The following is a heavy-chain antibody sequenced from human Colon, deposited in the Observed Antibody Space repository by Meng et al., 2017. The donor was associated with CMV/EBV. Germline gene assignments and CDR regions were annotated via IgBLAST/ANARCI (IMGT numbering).Heavy chain of an antibody. Sequence: ESLKISCPVSGGSVTSGSYYWSWIRQPPGRGLEWIGYIYYRGSSNYNPSLKSRVSMSIDASRNQFVLGLTSMTAADTAVYYCAREGGGIAAVQRSDYYYGLDVWGQGTTVTVSS. CDR3: AREGGGIAAVQRSDYYYGLDV. J-gene: IGHJ6*02. D-gene: IGHD6-13*01. V-gene: IGHV4-61*01. CDR1: GGSVTSGSYY. CDR2: IYYRGSS.